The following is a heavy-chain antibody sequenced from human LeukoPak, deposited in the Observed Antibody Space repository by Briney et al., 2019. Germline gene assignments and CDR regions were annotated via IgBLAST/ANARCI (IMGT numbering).Heavy chain of an antibody. CDR2: INSDGSST. D-gene: IGHD4-17*01. V-gene: IGHV3-74*01. Sequence: GGSLRLSCAASGFTFSSYWMHWVRQAPGKGLVWVSRINSDGSSTSYADSVKGRFTISRDNAKNSLYLQMSSLRAEDTAVYYCAREGGDYAMNYWGQGTLVTVSS. CDR1: GFTFSSYW. CDR3: AREGGDYAMNY. J-gene: IGHJ4*02.